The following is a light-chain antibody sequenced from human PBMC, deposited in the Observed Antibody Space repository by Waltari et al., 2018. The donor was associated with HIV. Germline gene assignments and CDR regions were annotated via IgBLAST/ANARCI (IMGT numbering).Light chain of an antibody. J-gene: IGKJ1*01. CDR1: PKILFSSTNKNY. CDR2: WAS. CDR3: QQYYSTPRT. Sequence: DLILTQSSDSLAVSLGERATLNCKSSPKILFSSTNKNYLSWYQQRPGQPPRLLIYWASSRESGVPERFTGSGSGTNFTLTISRLQADDVAVYFCQQYYSTPRTFGQGTKV. V-gene: IGKV4-1*01.